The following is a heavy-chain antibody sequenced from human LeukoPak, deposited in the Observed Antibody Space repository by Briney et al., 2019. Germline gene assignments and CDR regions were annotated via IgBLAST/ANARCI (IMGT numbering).Heavy chain of an antibody. V-gene: IGHV3-30*02. D-gene: IGHD3-10*01. CDR2: IRYDGSNK. CDR1: GFTFSSYG. CDR3: AKDGRQRKTFYYASGSANAFDI. Sequence: GGSLRLSCAASGFTFSSYGMYWVRQAPGKGLEWVAFIRYDGSNKYYADSVKGRFTISGDNSKNTLYLQMNSLRAEDTAVYYCAKDGRQRKTFYYASGSANAFDIWGQGTMVTVSS. J-gene: IGHJ3*02.